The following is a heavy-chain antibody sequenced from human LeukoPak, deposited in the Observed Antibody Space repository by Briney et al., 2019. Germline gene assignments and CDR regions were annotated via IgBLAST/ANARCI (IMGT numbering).Heavy chain of an antibody. V-gene: IGHV1-69*05. CDR2: IIPIFGTA. Sequence: GASVKVSCKASGGTFSSYAISWVRQAPGQGLEWMGGIIPIFGTANYAQKFQGRVTITTDESTSTAYMELSSPRSEDTAVYYCARNVPSAARPNYYYYMDVWGKGTTVTVSS. J-gene: IGHJ6*03. CDR3: ARNVPSAARPNYYYYMDV. CDR1: GGTFSSYA. D-gene: IGHD6-6*01.